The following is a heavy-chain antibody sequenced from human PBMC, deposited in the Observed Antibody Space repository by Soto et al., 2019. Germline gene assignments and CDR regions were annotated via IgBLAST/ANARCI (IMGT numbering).Heavy chain of an antibody. CDR1: CWSFICYY. CDR3: ARGRKRTGTTWRNWFDP. V-gene: IGHV4-34*01. CDR2: INHSGST. D-gene: IGHD1-7*01. Sequence: PSDTVSLTCSFYCWSFICYYWSWIRQPPWKGLEWIVEINHSGSTNYNPSLKSRVTISVDTSKNQFSLKLSSVTAADTAVYYCARGRKRTGTTWRNWFDPWGQGTLVTVSS. J-gene: IGHJ5*02.